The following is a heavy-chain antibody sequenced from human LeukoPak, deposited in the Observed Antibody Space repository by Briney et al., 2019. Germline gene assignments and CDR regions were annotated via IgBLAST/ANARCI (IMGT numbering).Heavy chain of an antibody. Sequence: PSETLSLTCTVSGGSISSYYWSWIRQTPGKGLEWIGYIYDRGSINYNPSLKSRVTISLDTSKNQFSLKLSSVTAADTAVYYCARPGDCSGGTCYWYFDLWGRGTLVTVSS. J-gene: IGHJ2*01. D-gene: IGHD2-15*01. V-gene: IGHV4-59*08. CDR2: IYDRGSI. CDR1: GGSISSYY. CDR3: ARPGDCSGGTCYWYFDL.